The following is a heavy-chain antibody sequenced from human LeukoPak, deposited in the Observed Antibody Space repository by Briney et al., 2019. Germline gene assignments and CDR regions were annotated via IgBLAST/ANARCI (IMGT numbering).Heavy chain of an antibody. CDR2: IRYDGNNK. V-gene: IGHV3-30*02. J-gene: IGHJ4*02. CDR1: GFTFSITG. CDR3: ARTYNPDY. D-gene: IGHD1-14*01. Sequence: PGGSLRLSCTASGFTFSITGTHWVRQAPGKGREWVSYIRYDGNNKYYGDSVKGRLTVSRDNSKNTLYLQMNSLRVEDTAVYYCARTYNPDYWGQGTLVTVSS.